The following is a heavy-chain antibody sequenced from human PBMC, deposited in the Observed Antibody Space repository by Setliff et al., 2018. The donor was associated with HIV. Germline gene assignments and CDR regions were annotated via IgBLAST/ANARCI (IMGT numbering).Heavy chain of an antibody. CDR1: GGSISRFY. Sequence: PSETLSLTCTVSGGSISRFYWSWIRQSAEKGLEWIGNIDPNGDTNYNYISSMKGRLTLSLDTSKNQFSLTLRSVTAADTAVYYCASLLVFPAGGLFDFWGHGNLVTVSS. J-gene: IGHJ4*01. D-gene: IGHD1-26*01. CDR2: IDPNGDT. V-gene: IGHV4-4*07. CDR3: ASLLVFPAGGLFDF.